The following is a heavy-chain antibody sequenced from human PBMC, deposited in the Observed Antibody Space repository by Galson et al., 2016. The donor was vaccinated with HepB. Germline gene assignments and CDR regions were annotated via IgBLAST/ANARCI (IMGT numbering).Heavy chain of an antibody. D-gene: IGHD5-12*01. CDR2: IHYSGTT. Sequence: TLSLTCTVSGGSLRYGGNYWSWIRQHPGRGLEWIGYIHYSGTTYYNPSLRSRVKLSIDTSTNQFSLRLTSVTAADTAVYYCARAPRGYSGYGPDNLTDYWGQGTLVIVSS. CDR1: GGSLRYGGNY. CDR3: ARAPRGYSGYGPDNLTDY. V-gene: IGHV4-31*03. J-gene: IGHJ4*02.